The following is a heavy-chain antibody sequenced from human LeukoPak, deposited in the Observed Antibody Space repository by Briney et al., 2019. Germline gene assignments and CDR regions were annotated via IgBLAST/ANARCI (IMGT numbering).Heavy chain of an antibody. D-gene: IGHD6-19*01. CDR2: IYTSGST. CDR3: ARVQQWLLHFDY. Sequence: SQTLSLTCTVSGGSISSGSYYWSWIRQPAGKGLEWIGRIYTSGSTNYNPSLKSRVTISVDTSKNQFSLKLSSMTAADTAVYYCARVQQWLLHFDYWGQGTLVTVSS. CDR1: GGSISSGSYY. V-gene: IGHV4-61*02. J-gene: IGHJ4*02.